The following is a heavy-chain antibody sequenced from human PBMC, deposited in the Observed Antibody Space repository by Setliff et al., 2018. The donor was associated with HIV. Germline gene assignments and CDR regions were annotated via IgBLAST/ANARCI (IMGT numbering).Heavy chain of an antibody. V-gene: IGHV1-69*08. J-gene: IGHJ5*02. CDR2: ISPVLRTT. CDR1: GGTLSNYP. CDR3: AREFIPVMYARQGGRFDP. Sequence: SVKVSCKASGGTLSNYPISWVRQVRGQGLEWMGRISPVLRTTKYGQEFQGRVSITADTSTNTVYMELSSLRFEDTAVYYCAREFIPVMYARQGGRFDPWGQGTLVTV. D-gene: IGHD2-8*01.